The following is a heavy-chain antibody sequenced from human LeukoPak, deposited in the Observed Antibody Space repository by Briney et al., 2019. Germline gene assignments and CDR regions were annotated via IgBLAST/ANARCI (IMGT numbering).Heavy chain of an antibody. D-gene: IGHD2-15*01. CDR1: GYTFTCYY. V-gene: IGHV1-2*04. Sequence: ASVKVSCKASGYTFTCYYMHWVGQAPGQGREWRGWINHNSGGTNYVQKFQGLVTMTRDTSISTAYMELSRLRSDDTAVYYCARDLGYCSGGSCYWGYYFEHWGQGTRVTV. CDR3: ARDLGYCSGGSCYWGYYFEH. CDR2: INHNSGGT. J-gene: IGHJ4*02.